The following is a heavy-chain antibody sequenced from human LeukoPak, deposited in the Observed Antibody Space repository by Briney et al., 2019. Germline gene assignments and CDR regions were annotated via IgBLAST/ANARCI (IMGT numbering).Heavy chain of an antibody. D-gene: IGHD2-8*01. J-gene: IGHJ4*02. CDR1: GYTFTGYY. CDR3: MVRDIDY. V-gene: IGHV1-46*01. CDR2: INPSGGST. Sequence: ASVKVSCKTSGYTFTGYYMHWVRQAPGQGLEWMGIINPSGGSTSYAQKFQGRVTMTRDMSTSTVYMELSSLRSEDTAVYYCMVRDIDYWGQGTLVTVSS.